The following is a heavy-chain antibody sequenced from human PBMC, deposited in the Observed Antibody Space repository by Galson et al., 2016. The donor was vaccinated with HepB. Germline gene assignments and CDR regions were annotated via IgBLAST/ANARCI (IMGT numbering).Heavy chain of an antibody. CDR1: GFSFSDSA. Sequence: SLRLSCAASGFSFSDSAMHWVRQASGKGLEWVGRIRSKDYNYATAYAASVKGRFTISRHESKNTAYLQMNSLKTEDTAVYYCARQVFGAWNRPVDDWGQGTLVTVSS. J-gene: IGHJ4*02. D-gene: IGHD1-1*01. CDR3: ARQVFGAWNRPVDD. V-gene: IGHV3-73*01. CDR2: IRSKDYNYAT.